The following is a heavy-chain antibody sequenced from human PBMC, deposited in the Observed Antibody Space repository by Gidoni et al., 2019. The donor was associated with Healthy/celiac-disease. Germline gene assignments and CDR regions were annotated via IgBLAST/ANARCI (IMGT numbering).Heavy chain of an antibody. D-gene: IGHD6-13*01. J-gene: IGHJ4*02. CDR3: AKVAGIAAAGRYFDY. CDR2: ISGSGGST. CDR1: GFPFSSNA. Sequence: EVQLLESGGGLVQPGGSLRLSCAASGFPFSSNAMSGVRQAPGKGLEWVSAISGSGGSTYYADSVKGRFTISRDNSKNTLYLQMNSLRAEDTAVYYCAKVAGIAAAGRYFDYWGQGTLVTVSS. V-gene: IGHV3-23*01.